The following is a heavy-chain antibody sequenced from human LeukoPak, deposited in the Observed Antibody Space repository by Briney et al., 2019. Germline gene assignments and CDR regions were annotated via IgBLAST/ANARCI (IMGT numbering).Heavy chain of an antibody. D-gene: IGHD6-13*01. CDR3: AREGIAAAGTLLAY. V-gene: IGHV1-69*04. J-gene: IGHJ4*02. Sequence: SVKLSCKASGGTFSSYTISWVRQAPGQGLEWMGRIIPILGITNYAQKFQGRVTITADKATSTVYMELSSLRSEDTAVYYCAREGIAAAGTLLAYWGQGTLVTVSS. CDR1: GGTFSSYT. CDR2: IIPILGIT.